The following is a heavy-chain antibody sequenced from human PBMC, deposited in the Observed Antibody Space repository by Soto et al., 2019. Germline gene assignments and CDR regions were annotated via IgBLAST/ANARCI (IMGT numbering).Heavy chain of an antibody. CDR1: GFTFSSYS. V-gene: IGHV3-21*04. CDR3: ARDRGRKDGYNDAFDM. J-gene: IGHJ3*02. Sequence: GGSLRLSCAVSGFTFSSYSMNWVRQAPGKGLEWVSSISSGNSYIHYADSVRGRFTVSRDNAKSSLYLQMNSLRVEDTAVYYCARDRGRKDGYNDAFDMWGQGTKVTVSS. CDR2: ISSGNSYI. D-gene: IGHD5-12*01.